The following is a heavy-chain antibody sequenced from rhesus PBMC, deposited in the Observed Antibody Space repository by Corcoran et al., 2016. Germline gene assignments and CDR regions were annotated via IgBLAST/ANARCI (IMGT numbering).Heavy chain of an antibody. CDR2: VSGSSGTT. Sequence: QVQLQESGPGLVKPSETLSLTCAVSGYSISSGYSWAWIRQPPGKGLEYIGHVSGSSGTTYYTPSLKSRVTISKDTSKNQFSLKLNSVTAADTAVYYCARRDYWGQGVLVTVSS. J-gene: IGHJ4*01. CDR1: GYSISSGYS. V-gene: IGHV4-99*01. CDR3: ARRDY.